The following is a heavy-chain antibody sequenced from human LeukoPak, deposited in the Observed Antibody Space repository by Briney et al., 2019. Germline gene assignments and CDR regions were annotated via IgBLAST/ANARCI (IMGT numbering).Heavy chain of an antibody. J-gene: IGHJ6*02. D-gene: IGHD5-12*01. Sequence: PSETLSLTCTVSGASISSYYWSWIRQPPGKGLEWIGYIYYSGSTNYNPSLKSRVTISVDTSKNQFSLKLSSVTAADTAVYYCARGALYSGYDWGEIYYYYCGMDVWGQGTTVTVSS. V-gene: IGHV4-59*01. CDR2: IYYSGST. CDR1: GASISSYY. CDR3: ARGALYSGYDWGEIYYYYCGMDV.